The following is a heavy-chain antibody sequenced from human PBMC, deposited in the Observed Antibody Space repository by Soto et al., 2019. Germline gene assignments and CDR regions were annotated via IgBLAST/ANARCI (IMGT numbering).Heavy chain of an antibody. J-gene: IGHJ4*02. CDR1: GGSITSRNW. Sequence: PSETLSLTCTVSGGSITSRNWWTWVRQPPGKGLEWIGEINHSGSTNYNPSLKSRVTVSVDASKNQFSLNLTSVTAADTAVYYCARGHGYSSSWYYWGQGTLVTVSS. V-gene: IGHV4-4*02. D-gene: IGHD6-13*01. CDR2: INHSGST. CDR3: ARGHGYSSSWYY.